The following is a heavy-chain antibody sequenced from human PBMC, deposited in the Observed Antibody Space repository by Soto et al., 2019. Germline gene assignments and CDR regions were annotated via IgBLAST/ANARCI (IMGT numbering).Heavy chain of an antibody. D-gene: IGHD2-2*01. CDR1: GFTCSSYE. Sequence: PGGSLRLTCAASGFTCSSYEMNWVRQAPGKGLEWVSYISSSGSTIYYADSVKGRFTISRDNAKNSLYLQMNSLRAEDTAVYYCARFPWVEYQLLLGSYYYGMDVWGQGTTVTVSS. CDR2: ISSSGSTI. J-gene: IGHJ6*02. V-gene: IGHV3-48*03. CDR3: ARFPWVEYQLLLGSYYYGMDV.